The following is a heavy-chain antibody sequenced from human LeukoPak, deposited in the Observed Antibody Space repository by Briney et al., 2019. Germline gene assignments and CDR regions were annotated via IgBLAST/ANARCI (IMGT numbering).Heavy chain of an antibody. Sequence: PSETLSLTCAVYGGSFSGYYWSWIRQPLGKGLEWIGEINHSGSTNYNPSLKSRVTISVDTSKNQFSLKLSSVTAADTAVYYCARVDMGSGSYYPSYFDYWGQGTLVTVSS. V-gene: IGHV4-34*01. J-gene: IGHJ4*02. CDR2: INHSGST. D-gene: IGHD3-10*01. CDR3: ARVDMGSGSYYPSYFDY. CDR1: GGSFSGYY.